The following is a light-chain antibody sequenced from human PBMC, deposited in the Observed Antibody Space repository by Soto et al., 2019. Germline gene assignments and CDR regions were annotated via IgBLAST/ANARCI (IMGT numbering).Light chain of an antibody. Sequence: EIVLTQSPGTLSLSPGERATLSCRASQSPGDSYLAWYQQKPGQAPRLLLYATSRRATGIPDRFSGSGSETDFTLTISRLEPEDFAVYYCEQYGSSPTFGQGTKLEI. V-gene: IGKV3-20*01. CDR2: ATS. J-gene: IGKJ2*01. CDR1: QSPGDSY. CDR3: EQYGSSPT.